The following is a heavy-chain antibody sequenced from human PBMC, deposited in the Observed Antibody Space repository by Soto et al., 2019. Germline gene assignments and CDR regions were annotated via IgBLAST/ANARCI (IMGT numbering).Heavy chain of an antibody. Sequence: GGSLRLSCSASGFTFSSYAMHWVRQAPGKGLEYVSSISSNGGSTYYEDSVKGRFTISRDNSKNTLYLQMRSLRAEDTAVYYCVKDRNYYDSSGYLAGNWFYXWGQGTLVTVSX. D-gene: IGHD3-22*01. V-gene: IGHV3-64D*06. CDR1: GFTFSSYA. CDR2: ISSNGGST. J-gene: IGHJ5*02. CDR3: VKDRNYYDSSGYLAGNWFYX.